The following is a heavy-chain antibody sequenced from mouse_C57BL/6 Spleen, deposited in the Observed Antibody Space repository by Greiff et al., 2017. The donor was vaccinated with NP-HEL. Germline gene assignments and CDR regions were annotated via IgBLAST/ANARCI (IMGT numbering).Heavy chain of an antibody. D-gene: IGHD2-1*01. CDR2: IDPSDSYT. V-gene: IGHV1-50*01. Sequence: QVQLQQPGAELVKPGASVKLSCKASGYTFTSYWMQWVKQRPGQGLEWIGEIDPSDSYTNYNQKFKGKATLTVDTSSSTAYMQLSSLTSEDSAVYYCARRIYYGIPYAMDYWGQGTSVTVSS. CDR1: GYTFTSYW. CDR3: ARRIYYGIPYAMDY. J-gene: IGHJ4*01.